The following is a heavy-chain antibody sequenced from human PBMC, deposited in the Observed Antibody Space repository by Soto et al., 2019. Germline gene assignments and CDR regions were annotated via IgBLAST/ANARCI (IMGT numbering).Heavy chain of an antibody. CDR2: IWYDGSNK. Sequence: PGGSLRLSCAASGFTFSSYGMHWVRQAPGKGLEWVAVIWYDGSNKYYADSVKGRFTISRDNSKNTLYLQMNSLRAEDTAVYYCARDFHSSGWYFDYWGQGTLVTVS. D-gene: IGHD6-19*01. J-gene: IGHJ4*02. CDR3: ARDFHSSGWYFDY. CDR1: GFTFSSYG. V-gene: IGHV3-33*01.